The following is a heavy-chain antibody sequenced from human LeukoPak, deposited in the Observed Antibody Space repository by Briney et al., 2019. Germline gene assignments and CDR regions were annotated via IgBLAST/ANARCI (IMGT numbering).Heavy chain of an antibody. CDR2: ISGSGGST. D-gene: IGHD3-9*01. J-gene: IGHJ4*02. CDR3: ANLWDILTGYLAY. V-gene: IGHV3-23*01. Sequence: PGGSLRLSCAASGFTFSSYAMSWVRQAPGKGLEWVSAISGSGGSTYYADSVKGRFTISRDNSKNTLYLQMNSLRAEDTAVYYCANLWDILTGYLAYWGQGTLVTVSS. CDR1: GFTFSSYA.